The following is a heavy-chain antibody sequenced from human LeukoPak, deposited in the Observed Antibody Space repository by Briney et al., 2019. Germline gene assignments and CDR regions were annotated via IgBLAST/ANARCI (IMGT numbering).Heavy chain of an antibody. CDR2: ISSSSSTI. CDR1: GFTFSSYS. D-gene: IGHD3-10*01. CDR3: AGRITMVRGVINDAFDI. J-gene: IGHJ3*02. Sequence: GGSLRLSCAASGFTFSSYSMNWVRQAPGKGLEWVSYISSSSSTIYYADSVKGRFTISRDNAKNSLYLQMNSLRDEDTAVYYCAGRITMVRGVINDAFDIWGQGTMVTVSS. V-gene: IGHV3-48*02.